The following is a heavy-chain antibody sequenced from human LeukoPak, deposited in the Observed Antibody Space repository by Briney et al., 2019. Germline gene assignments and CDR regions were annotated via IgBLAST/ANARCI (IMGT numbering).Heavy chain of an antibody. J-gene: IGHJ4*02. CDR1: GGSISSSSHY. Sequence: SETLSLTCTVSGGSISSSSHYWGWIRQPPGKGLEWIGSIYYSGSTYYNPSLKSRVTISVDTSKNQFSLKLSSVTAADTAVYYCAREATYYDGSGYYDYWGQGTLVTVSS. V-gene: IGHV4-39*07. CDR3: AREATYYDGSGYYDY. D-gene: IGHD3-22*01. CDR2: IYYSGST.